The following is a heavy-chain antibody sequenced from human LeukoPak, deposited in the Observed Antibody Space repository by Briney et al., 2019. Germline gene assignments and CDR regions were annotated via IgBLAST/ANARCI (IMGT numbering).Heavy chain of an antibody. D-gene: IGHD3-22*01. CDR3: ARGDSSGHPAFDY. CDR2: FYNSGST. CDR1: GGSISNNY. V-gene: IGHV4-59*01. Sequence: SETLSLTCTVSGGSISNNYWTWIRQPPGKGREWIGYFYNSGSTNYNPSLKSRVTISVDTSKNQFSLKLTSVTAADTAVYYCARGDSSGHPAFDYWGQGTLVTVSS. J-gene: IGHJ4*02.